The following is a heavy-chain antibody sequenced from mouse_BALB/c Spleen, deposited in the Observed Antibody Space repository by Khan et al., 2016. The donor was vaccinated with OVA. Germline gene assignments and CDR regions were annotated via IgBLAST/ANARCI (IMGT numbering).Heavy chain of an antibody. CDR1: GYTFTDYA. CDR3: ASPVYDCYYDY. Sequence: QVQLQQSGPELVRPGVSVKISCKGSGYTFTDYAMYWVKQSHAESLEWIGLISTYSGNTNYNQKFKGKATMTVDKSSTTAYMELARLTSEDSAIYYCASPVYDCYYDYWGQGTTLTVSS. V-gene: IGHV1S137*01. D-gene: IGHD2-3*01. CDR2: ISTYSGNT. J-gene: IGHJ2*01.